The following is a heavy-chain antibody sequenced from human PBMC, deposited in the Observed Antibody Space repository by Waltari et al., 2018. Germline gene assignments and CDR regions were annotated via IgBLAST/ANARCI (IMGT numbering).Heavy chain of an antibody. Sequence: GLEWVSYISSSGSTIYYADSVKGRFTISRDNAKNSLYLQMNSLRAEDTAVYYCARDATIVGATPFDYWGQGTLVTVSS. D-gene: IGHD1-26*01. CDR2: ISSSGSTI. CDR3: ARDATIVGATPFDY. J-gene: IGHJ4*02. V-gene: IGHV3-48*03.